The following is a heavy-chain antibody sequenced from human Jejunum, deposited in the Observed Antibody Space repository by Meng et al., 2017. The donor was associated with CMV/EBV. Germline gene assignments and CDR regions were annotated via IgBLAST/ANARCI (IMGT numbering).Heavy chain of an antibody. CDR2: ISISGSDI. Sequence: SCAASGFTCSSYEMDWVREAPGKGLEWVSYISISGSDIQYADSVRGRFTISRDNAKNSVYLQMNSLRAEDTAIYYCASLWELEGYWGQGTLVTVSS. J-gene: IGHJ4*02. V-gene: IGHV3-48*03. D-gene: IGHD3-10*01. CDR1: GFTCSSYE. CDR3: ASLWELEGY.